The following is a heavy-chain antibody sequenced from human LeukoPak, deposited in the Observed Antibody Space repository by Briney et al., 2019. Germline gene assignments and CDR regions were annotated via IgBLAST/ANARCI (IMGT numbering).Heavy chain of an antibody. CDR2: ISSSSSYI. J-gene: IGHJ4*02. V-gene: IGHV3-21*01. CDR1: GFTFSSYS. Sequence: GGSLRLSCAASGFTFSSYSMNWVRQAPGKGLEWVPSISSSSSYIDYADSVKGRFTISRDNAKNSVYLQMNSLRAEDTAVYYCARTPAETDFDYWGQGTLVTVSS. CDR3: ARTPAETDFDY.